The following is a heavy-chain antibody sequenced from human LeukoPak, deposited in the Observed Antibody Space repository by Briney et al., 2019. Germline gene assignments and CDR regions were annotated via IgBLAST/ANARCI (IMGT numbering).Heavy chain of an antibody. CDR1: GGSISSYY. CDR3: ARSFRYDSSGYGPFDY. CDR2: IYYSGST. J-gene: IGHJ4*02. D-gene: IGHD3-22*01. Sequence: SETPSLTCTVSGGSISSYYWSWIRQPPGKGLEWIGYIYYSGSTNYNPSLKSRVTISVDTSKNQFSLKLSSVTAADTAVYYCARSFRYDSSGYGPFDYWGQGTLVTVSS. V-gene: IGHV4-59*01.